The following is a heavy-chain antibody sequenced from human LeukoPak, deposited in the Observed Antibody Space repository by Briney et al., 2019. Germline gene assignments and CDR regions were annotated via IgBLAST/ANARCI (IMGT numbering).Heavy chain of an antibody. CDR2: IYYSGST. D-gene: IGHD3-10*01. CDR1: GGSISSYY. CDR3: ARRATMVRGVRYNWFDP. Sequence: SETLSLTCTVSGGSISSYYWGWIRQPPGKGLEWIGSIYYSGSTYYNPSLKSRVTISVDTSKNQFSLKLSSVTAADTAVYYCARRATMVRGVRYNWFDPWGQGTLVTVSS. J-gene: IGHJ5*02. V-gene: IGHV4-39*07.